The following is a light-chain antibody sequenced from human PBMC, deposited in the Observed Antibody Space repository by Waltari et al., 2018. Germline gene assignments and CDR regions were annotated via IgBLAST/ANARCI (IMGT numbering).Light chain of an antibody. CDR3: HQYNDGPPFN. Sequence: ELVLTQSPATLSVSPGERAILSCRASQSVTTNLAWYQQKPGQAPRLLIYGASTRATDIPARFSGSGSGTEFTLTISSLQSEDFAVYYCHQYNDGPPFNFGPGTKLEIK. J-gene: IGKJ2*01. CDR1: QSVTTN. V-gene: IGKV3-15*01. CDR2: GAS.